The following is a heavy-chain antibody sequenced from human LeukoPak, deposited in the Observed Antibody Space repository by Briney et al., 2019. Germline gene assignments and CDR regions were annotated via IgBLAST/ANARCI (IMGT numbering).Heavy chain of an antibody. CDR1: GGSISRYY. J-gene: IGHJ3*02. Sequence: SETLSLTCTVSGGSISRYYWTWIRQPPGKGLEWIGYIYYSGSTNYNPSLKSRVTISVDTSKNQFSLRLSSVTAADAAVYYCARETRLHSGSYSNDAFDIWGQGTMVTVSS. D-gene: IGHD1-26*01. CDR2: IYYSGST. V-gene: IGHV4-59*01. CDR3: ARETRLHSGSYSNDAFDI.